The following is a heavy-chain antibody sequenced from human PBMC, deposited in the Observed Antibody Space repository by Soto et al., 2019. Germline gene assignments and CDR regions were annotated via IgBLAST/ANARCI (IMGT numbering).Heavy chain of an antibody. CDR1: GYTFTIYG. D-gene: IGHD2-2*01. Sequence: ASVKVSCKASGYTFTIYGIIWVRQATGQGLEWMGWISAYNGNTHYAQTLQGRVTMTTDTSTSTAYMELRSLRSDDTAVYYCARDGDIVVVPAANVGPVWFDPWGQGTLVTVSS. V-gene: IGHV1-18*01. CDR2: ISAYNGNT. J-gene: IGHJ5*02. CDR3: ARDGDIVVVPAANVGPVWFDP.